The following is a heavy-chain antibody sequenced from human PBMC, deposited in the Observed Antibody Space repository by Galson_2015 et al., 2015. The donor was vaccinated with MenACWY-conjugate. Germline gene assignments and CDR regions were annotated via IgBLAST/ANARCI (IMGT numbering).Heavy chain of an antibody. Sequence: SLRLSCAASGFTFSSYWMSWVRQAPGKGLEWVANIKQDGSEKYYVDSVKGRFTISRDNAKNSLYLQMNSLRAEDTAVYYCAREGPVVITGVRYYYYGMDVWGQGTTVTASS. V-gene: IGHV3-7*03. J-gene: IGHJ6*02. CDR2: IKQDGSEK. D-gene: IGHD3-22*01. CDR3: AREGPVVITGVRYYYYGMDV. CDR1: GFTFSSYW.